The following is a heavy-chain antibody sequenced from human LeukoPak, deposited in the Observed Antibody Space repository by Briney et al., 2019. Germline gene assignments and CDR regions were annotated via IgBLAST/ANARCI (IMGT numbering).Heavy chain of an antibody. CDR2: ISYDGSNK. CDR3: ANSQSTWYYYMDV. D-gene: IGHD5/OR15-5a*01. V-gene: IGHV3-30*18. CDR1: GFTFSSYG. J-gene: IGHJ6*03. Sequence: GGSLRLSCAASGFTFSSYGMHWVRQAPGKGLEWVAVISYDGSNKYYADSVKGRFTISRDNSKNTLYLQMNSLRAEDTAVYYCANSQSTWYYYMDVWGKGTTVTISS.